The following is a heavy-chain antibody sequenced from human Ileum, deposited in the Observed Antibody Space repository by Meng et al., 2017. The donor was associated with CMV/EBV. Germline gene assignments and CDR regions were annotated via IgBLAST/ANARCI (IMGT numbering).Heavy chain of an antibody. Sequence: YQFPTYAMHWVRQAPGQSLEWMGSINVGNGDTKYAQRFHDRLPITIDTSASTAYMELTSLRSEDTAVYYCTRANSNYAITSTPFDPWGQGTLVTVSS. D-gene: IGHD2-15*01. J-gene: IGHJ5*02. CDR2: INVGNGDT. CDR1: YQFPTYA. V-gene: IGHV1-3*01. CDR3: TRANSNYAITSTPFDP.